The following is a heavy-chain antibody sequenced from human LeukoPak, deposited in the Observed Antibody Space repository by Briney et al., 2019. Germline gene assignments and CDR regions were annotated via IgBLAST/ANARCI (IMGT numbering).Heavy chain of an antibody. V-gene: IGHV3-23*01. CDR3: AKDLIGYCSSTSCDDAFDI. CDR2: ISGSGTTT. D-gene: IGHD2-2*03. CDR1: GFTFSSHA. Sequence: GGSLRLSCAASGFTFSSHAVSWVRQAPGKGLEWVSAISGSGTTTDYADSVKGRFTISRDNSKNTLYLQMNSLRAEDTAVYFCAKDLIGYCSSTSCDDAFDIWGRGTMVTVSS. J-gene: IGHJ3*02.